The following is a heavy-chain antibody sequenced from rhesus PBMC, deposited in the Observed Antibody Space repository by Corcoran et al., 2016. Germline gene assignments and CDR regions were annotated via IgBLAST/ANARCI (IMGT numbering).Heavy chain of an antibody. Sequence: EVQLVESGGGLVQPGGSLRLSCAASGFTFSSYDMSWVRQAPGKGLEWVSYISNTGKTIYYAGSGKGLFTISRASAKNSLSMQMSSLGAEDTAVYYCTRMAVAGPFDCWGQGVLVTVSS. CDR2: ISNTGKTI. J-gene: IGHJ4*01. D-gene: IGHD6-37*01. CDR3: TRMAVAGPFDC. V-gene: IGHV3-136*01. CDR1: GFTFSSYD.